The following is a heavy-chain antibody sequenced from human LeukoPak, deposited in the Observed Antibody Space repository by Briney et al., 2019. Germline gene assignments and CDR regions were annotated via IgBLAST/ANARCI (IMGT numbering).Heavy chain of an antibody. CDR3: ARQSCSGGSCYRVDQLYYMDV. V-gene: IGHV4-4*09. D-gene: IGHD2-15*01. CDR1: GDSINDHY. J-gene: IGHJ6*03. Sequence: PSETLSLTRTVSGDSINDHYWSWIRQPPGEGLEWIAYIYSSVSTNYNPSLKSRVTISIDTSKSQFSLKLTSVTAADTGVYYCARQSCSGGSCYRVDQLYYMDVWGKGTTVTVSS. CDR2: IYSSVST.